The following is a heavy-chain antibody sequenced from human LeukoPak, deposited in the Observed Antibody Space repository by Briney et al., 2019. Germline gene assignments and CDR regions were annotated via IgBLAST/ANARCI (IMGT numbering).Heavy chain of an antibody. CDR3: AKRAPYYFDY. Sequence: GGSLRLSCVVSGFTVSSNYMSWVRQAPGKGLEWVATFSGTSDNTYYPGSVKGRFSISRDNSKNTLFLQMNSLGAEDTAVYFCAKRAPYYFDYWGQGTLVTVSS. J-gene: IGHJ4*02. CDR1: GFTVSSNY. CDR2: FSGTSDNT. V-gene: IGHV3-23*01.